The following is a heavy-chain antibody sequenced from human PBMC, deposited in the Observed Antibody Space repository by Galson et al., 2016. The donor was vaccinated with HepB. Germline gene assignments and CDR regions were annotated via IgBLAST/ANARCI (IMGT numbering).Heavy chain of an antibody. J-gene: IGHJ4*02. CDR1: GFMFNSYG. D-gene: IGHD3-22*01. V-gene: IGHV3-33*01. CDR3: ARDDDKSGNNLDY. CDR2: IGKDGVNK. Sequence: SLRLSCAASGFMFNSYGMHWVRQAPGKGLEWVAVIGKDGVNKYYRGSVKGRFTISRDNPKNTLDLQMNSLRAEDTAVYYCARDDDKSGNNLDYWGQGTLVTVSS.